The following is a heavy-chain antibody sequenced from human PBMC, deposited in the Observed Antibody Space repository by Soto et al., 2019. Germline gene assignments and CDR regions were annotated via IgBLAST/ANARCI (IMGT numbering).Heavy chain of an antibody. CDR2: IYASGST. CDR3: AHSPYDSSGYYNHDAFDI. Sequence: SETLSLTCTVSSVSISTYYWNWIRQPAGKGLEWIGRIYASGSTNYSPSLKSRLTITKDTSKNQVVLTMTNMDPVDTATYYCAHSPYDSSGYYNHDAFDIWGQGTMVTVS. J-gene: IGHJ3*02. D-gene: IGHD3-22*01. V-gene: IGHV4-4*07. CDR1: SVSISTYY.